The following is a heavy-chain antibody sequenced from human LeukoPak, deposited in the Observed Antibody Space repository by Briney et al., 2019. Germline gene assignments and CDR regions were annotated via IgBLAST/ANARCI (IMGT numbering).Heavy chain of an antibody. CDR2: INGDGGSN. V-gene: IGHV3-23*01. J-gene: IGHJ4*02. D-gene: IGHD2-2*01. CDR3: AKRPDCSTTNCFRFEY. Sequence: PGGSLRLSCAAAGFTFSTYAMSWVRQAPGQGLEWGSSINGDGGSNYYAESVKGRFTVSRDNSKNTLYLQMDSLRAEDTAVYYCAKRPDCSTTNCFRFEYWGQGTLVTVSS. CDR1: GFTFSTYA.